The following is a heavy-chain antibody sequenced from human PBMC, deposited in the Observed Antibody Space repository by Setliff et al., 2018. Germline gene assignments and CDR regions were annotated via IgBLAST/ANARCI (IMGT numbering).Heavy chain of an antibody. CDR2: INPNSGGT. Sequence: ASVKVSCKASGYTFTGYYMHWVRQAPGQGLEWMGWINPNSGGTNYAQKFQGWVTMTRDTSISTAYMELSRLRSDDTAVYYRARSRDGGNSSGYSGAFDIWGQGTMVTVSS. CDR1: GYTFTGYY. J-gene: IGHJ3*02. V-gene: IGHV1-2*04. D-gene: IGHD3-22*01. CDR3: ARSRDGGNSSGYSGAFDI.